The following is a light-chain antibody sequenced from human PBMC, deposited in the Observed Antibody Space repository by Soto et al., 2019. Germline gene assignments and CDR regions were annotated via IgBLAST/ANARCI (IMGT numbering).Light chain of an antibody. CDR2: EVS. Sequence: QSALTQPASVSGSPGQSITISCTGTSSDVGGYNYVSWYQQHPGKAPKLMIYEVSNRPSGVSNRFSGSKSGNTASLTISGLQAEDEADYYCQSYDTPVYVFGGGTKVTVL. CDR3: QSYDTPVYV. V-gene: IGLV2-14*01. CDR1: SSDVGGYNY. J-gene: IGLJ1*01.